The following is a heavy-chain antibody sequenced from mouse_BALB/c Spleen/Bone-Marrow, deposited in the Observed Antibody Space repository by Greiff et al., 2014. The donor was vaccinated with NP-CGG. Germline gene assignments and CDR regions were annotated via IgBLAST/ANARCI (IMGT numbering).Heavy chain of an antibody. Sequence: EVMLVESGAELVKPGASVKLSCTASGFNIKDTYMHWVKQRPEQGLEWIGRIDPANGNTKYDPKFQGKATITADTSSNTAYLQLSSLTSEDTAVYYCAAYYYGSSQFAYWGQGTLVTVSA. CDR1: GFNIKDTY. V-gene: IGHV14-3*02. CDR3: AAYYYGSSQFAY. D-gene: IGHD1-1*01. J-gene: IGHJ3*01. CDR2: IDPANGNT.